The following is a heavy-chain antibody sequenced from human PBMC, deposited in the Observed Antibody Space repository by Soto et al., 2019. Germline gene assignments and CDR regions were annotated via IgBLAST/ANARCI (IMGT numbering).Heavy chain of an antibody. Sequence: EVPLVESGGGLVQPGGSLRLSCAASGFTFSSHWMHWVRQAPGKGLVWVSRINGDGSSTTYADSVKGRFTISRDDXXXXXXXXXXXXXXXXXXXXXXXXXXXXXXXXTVIXGQGTVVTVSS. J-gene: IGHJ3*02. CDR1: GFTFSSHW. CDR3: XXXXXXXXXXTVI. V-gene: IGHV3-74*01. CDR2: INGDGSST.